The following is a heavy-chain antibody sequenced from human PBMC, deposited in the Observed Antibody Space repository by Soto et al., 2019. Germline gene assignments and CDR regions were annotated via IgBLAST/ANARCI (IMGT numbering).Heavy chain of an antibody. J-gene: IGHJ5*02. V-gene: IGHV5-51*01. CDR1: GYSFNTYW. Sequence: EVRLVQSGAEVRKSGESLRISCKGSGYSFNTYWIAWVRQMPGKGLEWMGIIYPGDTDTKYSPSFQGQVTISADKSISTAYLQWSSLKASDTAMYYCARRSVPPYCSGGSCFHNWFDVWGQGTLVTVSS. CDR2: IYPGDTDT. CDR3: ARRSVPPYCSGGSCFHNWFDV. D-gene: IGHD2-15*01.